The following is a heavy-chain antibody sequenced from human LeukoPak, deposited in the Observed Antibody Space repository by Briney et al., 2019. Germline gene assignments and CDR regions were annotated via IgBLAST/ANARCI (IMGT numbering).Heavy chain of an antibody. CDR3: ARDGLYTNGYSYFDY. CDR1: GGSFSSYH. D-gene: IGHD2-8*01. CDR2: AHSDGTT. V-gene: IGHV4-4*07. Sequence: SETLSLTCTVSGGSFSSYHWSWIRQFVGKGLEWIGRAHSDGTTNYNPSLKSRVTMSIDTSKNQFFLKLNSVTAADTAVYYCARDGLYTNGYSYFDYWGQGTLVTVSS. J-gene: IGHJ4*02.